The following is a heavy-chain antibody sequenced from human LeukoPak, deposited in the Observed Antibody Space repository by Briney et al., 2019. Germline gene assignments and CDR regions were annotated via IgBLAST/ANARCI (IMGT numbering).Heavy chain of an antibody. J-gene: IGHJ4*02. Sequence: PGRSLRLSCAASAFIFDDYAMHWVRQAPGKGLEWVSGITWNSGSIDYADSVRGRFTISRDNTKNSLYLQMNSLRAEDTGLYYCAKDRGFAGARIDSLLSALDYWGQGTLVTVSS. CDR1: AFIFDDYA. CDR2: ITWNSGSI. D-gene: IGHD2/OR15-2a*01. CDR3: AKDRGFAGARIDSLLSALDY. V-gene: IGHV3-9*01.